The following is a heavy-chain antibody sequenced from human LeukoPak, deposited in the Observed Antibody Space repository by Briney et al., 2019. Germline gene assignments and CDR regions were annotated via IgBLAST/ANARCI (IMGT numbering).Heavy chain of an antibody. V-gene: IGHV1-18*01. D-gene: IGHD3-16*01. CDR2: ISAYNGNT. CDR1: GYTFTSYG. Sequence: ASVKVSCKASGYTFTSYGISWVRQAPGQGLEWMGWISAYNGNTNYAQKFQGRVTMTRDTSISTAYMELSRLRSDDTAVYYCARGGITFGGAYYMDVWGKGTTVTVSS. CDR3: ARGGITFGGAYYMDV. J-gene: IGHJ6*03.